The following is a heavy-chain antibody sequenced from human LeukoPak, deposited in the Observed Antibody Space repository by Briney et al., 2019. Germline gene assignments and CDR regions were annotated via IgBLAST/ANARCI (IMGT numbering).Heavy chain of an antibody. V-gene: IGHV4-38-2*01. CDR2: IYHSGST. D-gene: IGHD2-15*01. CDR3: ARPAATGYYFDY. J-gene: IGHJ4*02. Sequence: PSETLSLTCAVSGYSISSGYYWGWIRQPPGKGLEWIGSIYHSGSTSYNPSLKSRVTISVGTSKNQFSLKLSSVTAADTAVYYCARPAATGYYFDYWGQGTLVTVSS. CDR1: GYSISSGYY.